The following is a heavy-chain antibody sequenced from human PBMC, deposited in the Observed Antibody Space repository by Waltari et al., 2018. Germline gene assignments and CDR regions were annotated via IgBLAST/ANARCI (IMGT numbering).Heavy chain of an antibody. Sequence: EVQLVESGGGLVKPGGSLRLSCAASGFTFSSYSMNWVRQAPGKGLEWVSSISSSSSYIYYADSVKGRFTISRDNAKTALYLQMNSLRAEDTAVYYCARLEQWLVGFDYWGQVTLVTVSS. V-gene: IGHV3-21*01. CDR2: ISSSSSYI. D-gene: IGHD6-19*01. CDR1: GFTFSSYS. CDR3: ARLEQWLVGFDY. J-gene: IGHJ4*02.